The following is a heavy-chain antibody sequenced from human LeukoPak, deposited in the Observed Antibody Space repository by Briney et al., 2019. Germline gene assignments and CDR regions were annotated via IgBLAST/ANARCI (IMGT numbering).Heavy chain of an antibody. CDR2: ISSSSTI. CDR3: ARSDYYYYYGMDV. Sequence: GSLRLSCAASGFTFSNFWINWVRQAPGKGLEWVSYISSSSTIYYADSVKGRFTISRDNAKNSLYLQMNSLRAEDTAVYYCARSDYYYYYGMDVWGQGTTVTVSS. V-gene: IGHV3-69-1*01. CDR1: GFTFSNFW. J-gene: IGHJ6*02.